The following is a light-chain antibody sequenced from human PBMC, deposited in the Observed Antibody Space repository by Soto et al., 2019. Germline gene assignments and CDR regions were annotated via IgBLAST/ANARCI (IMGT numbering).Light chain of an antibody. CDR3: QQYSSYRT. Sequence: DIQITQSPSTLSASVGDRVTITCRASQSISSWLAWYQQKPGKAPKLLIYDASILESGVPSRFSGSGSGTEFSLTISSLQPDDFATYSCQQYSSYRTFGQGSLVDI. J-gene: IGKJ1*01. CDR2: DAS. V-gene: IGKV1-5*01. CDR1: QSISSW.